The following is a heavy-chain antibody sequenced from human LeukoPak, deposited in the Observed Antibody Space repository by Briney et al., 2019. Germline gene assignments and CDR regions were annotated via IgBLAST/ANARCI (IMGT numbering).Heavy chain of an antibody. CDR2: MKEDGGEI. D-gene: IGHD4-23*01. CDR3: VRDRGYSTFDY. V-gene: IGHV3-7*01. Sequence: PGGSLRFSCAGSGFPFSNYWMAWVRQAPGKGLEWVANMKEDGGEINYVDSVKGRFTISRDNAKNSLDLQMNSLRVDDTAVYYCVRDRGYSTFDYWGQGTLVIVSS. CDR1: GFPFSNYW. J-gene: IGHJ4*02.